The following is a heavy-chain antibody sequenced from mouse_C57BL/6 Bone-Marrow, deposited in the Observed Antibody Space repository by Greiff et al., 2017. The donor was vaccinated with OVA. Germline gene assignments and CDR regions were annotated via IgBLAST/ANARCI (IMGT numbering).Heavy chain of an antibody. J-gene: IGHJ2*01. V-gene: IGHV1-9*01. Sequence: VQGVESGAELMKPGASVKLSCKATGYTFTGYWIEWVKQRPGHGLEWIGEILPGSGSTNYNEKFKGKATFTADTSSNTAYMQLSSLTTEDSAIYYCARRFITTVVAHYFDYWGQGTTLTVSS. CDR2: ILPGSGST. D-gene: IGHD1-1*01. CDR3: ARRFITTVVAHYFDY. CDR1: GYTFTGYW.